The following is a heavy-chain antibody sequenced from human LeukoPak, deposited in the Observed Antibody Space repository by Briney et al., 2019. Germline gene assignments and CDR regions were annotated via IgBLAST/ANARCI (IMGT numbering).Heavy chain of an antibody. D-gene: IGHD3-16*01. Sequence: GGSLRLSCAASGSGFTFGNFGMSWVRQAPGQGLESVSGISGSGYYTYYAGSVKGRFTISRDNSKNTLYIEMDSLRGEDTAVYYCAKDGSWGDYYFYFYMDVWGKGTTVTVSS. J-gene: IGHJ6*03. V-gene: IGHV3-23*01. CDR3: AKDGSWGDYYFYFYMDV. CDR2: ISGSGYYT. CDR1: GFTFGNFG.